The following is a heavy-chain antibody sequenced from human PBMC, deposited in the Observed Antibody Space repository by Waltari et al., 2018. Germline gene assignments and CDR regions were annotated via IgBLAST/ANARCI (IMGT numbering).Heavy chain of an antibody. CDR2: IIPIFGKA. Sequence: QVQLVQSGAEVKKPGSSVKVSCKASGGTFSSYAISWVRQAPGQGLEWMGGIIPIFGKANYAQKFQGRVTSTTDESTSTAYMELSSLRSEDTAVYYCAIAIFWSGYPKHFDYWGQGTLVTVSS. J-gene: IGHJ4*02. CDR3: AIAIFWSGYPKHFDY. D-gene: IGHD3-3*01. CDR1: GGTFSSYA. V-gene: IGHV1-69*05.